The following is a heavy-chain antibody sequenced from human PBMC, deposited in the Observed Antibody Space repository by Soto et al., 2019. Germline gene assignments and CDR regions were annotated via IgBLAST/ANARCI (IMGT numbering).Heavy chain of an antibody. CDR3: ARSPPGGYHYYYGLDV. J-gene: IGHJ6*02. CDR2: IGTAGDT. CDR1: GFTFSSND. V-gene: IGHV3-13*04. Sequence: EVQLVESGGSLVQPGGSLRLSCAASGFTFSSNDRHRVRQATGKRLEWVSAIGTAGDTYYAGSVKGRFTISRENAKNSLYLQMNSLRAGDTAVYYCARSPPGGYHYYYGLDVWGQGTTVTVSS. D-gene: IGHD3-22*01.